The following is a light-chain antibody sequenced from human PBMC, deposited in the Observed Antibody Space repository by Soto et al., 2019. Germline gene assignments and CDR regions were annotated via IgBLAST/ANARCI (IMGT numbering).Light chain of an antibody. CDR2: GTS. J-gene: IGKJ2*01. V-gene: IGKV3-20*01. CDR3: QQFGVSSGYT. Sequence: EIVLTQSPGTLSLSPGERATLSCRASESVSNFYSAWYQQKPGQAPRLLIFGTSSMATGIPDRFSGSGSGTDFTLTISRLEPEEFAVYYCQQFGVSSGYTFGQGTRLEFK. CDR1: ESVSNFY.